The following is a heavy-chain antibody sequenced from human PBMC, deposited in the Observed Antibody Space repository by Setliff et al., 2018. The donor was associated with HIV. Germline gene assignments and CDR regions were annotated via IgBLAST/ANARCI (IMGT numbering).Heavy chain of an antibody. V-gene: IGHV3-23*01. CDR3: ARDRGGSSYFDY. CDR1: GFTFNNYA. CDR2: ISGSTGST. J-gene: IGHJ4*02. D-gene: IGHD1-26*01. Sequence: GGSLRLSCAASGFTFNNYAMSWVRQAPGKGLEWVSAISGSTGSTYYVDSVKGRFTISRDNAQNSLYLQMNSLRAEDTAVYYCARDRGGSSYFDYWGQGTLVTVSS.